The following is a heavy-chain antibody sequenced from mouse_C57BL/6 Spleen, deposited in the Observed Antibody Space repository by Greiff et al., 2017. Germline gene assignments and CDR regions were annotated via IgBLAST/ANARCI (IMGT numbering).Heavy chain of an antibody. CDR3: ARGSTWGGYYCDY. CDR1: GFTFSDYG. V-gene: IGHV5-17*01. J-gene: IGHJ2*01. Sequence: EVKLVESGGGLVKPGGSLKLSCAASGFTFSDYGMHWVRQAPEKGLEWVAYISSGSSTIYYADTVKGRFTISRDNAKNTLFLQMTRLRSEDTARYYCARGSTWGGYYCDYWGQGTTLTVSS. D-gene: IGHD1-1*01. CDR2: ISSGSSTI.